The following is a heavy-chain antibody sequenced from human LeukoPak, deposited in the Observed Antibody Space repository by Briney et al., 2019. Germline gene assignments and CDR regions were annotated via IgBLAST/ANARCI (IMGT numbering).Heavy chain of an antibody. CDR3: AKGNGENYYDSSGYYF. CDR1: GLTVSSDY. J-gene: IGHJ4*02. Sequence: GGSLRLSCAASGLTVSSDYMSWVRQAPGKGLEWVSVIYSGGGTYYADSVRGRFTISRDNSKNTLYLQLNSLRAEDTAVYYCAKGNGENYYDSSGYYFWGQGTLVTVSS. CDR2: IYSGGGT. D-gene: IGHD3-22*01. V-gene: IGHV3-66*01.